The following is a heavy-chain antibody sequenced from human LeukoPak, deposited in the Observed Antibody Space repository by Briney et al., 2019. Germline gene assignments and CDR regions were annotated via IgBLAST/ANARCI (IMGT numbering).Heavy chain of an antibody. CDR1: GFTFSSYW. CDR2: IKQDGSEK. D-gene: IGHD4-11*01. Sequence: GGSLRHSCAASGFTFSSYWMSWVRQAPGKGLEWVANIKQDGSEKYYVDSVKGRFTISRDNAKNSLYLQMNSLRAEDTAVYYCARDHGLQYYYYGMDVWGQGTTVTVSS. J-gene: IGHJ6*02. CDR3: ARDHGLQYYYYGMDV. V-gene: IGHV3-7*05.